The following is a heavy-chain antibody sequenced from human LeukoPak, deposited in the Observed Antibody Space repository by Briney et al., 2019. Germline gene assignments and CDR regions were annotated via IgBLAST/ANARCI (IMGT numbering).Heavy chain of an antibody. D-gene: IGHD6-19*01. Sequence: GGSLRLSCAASGFTFSSYAMSWVRQAPGKGLEWVSGISGSGGVTYHADSVKGRFTISRENSKHTLYLQMNSLRAEDTAVYYCARDGDSSGWNFVYWGEGPLVTVSS. CDR2: ISGSGGVT. J-gene: IGHJ4*02. CDR3: ARDGDSSGWNFVY. CDR1: GFTFSSYA. V-gene: IGHV3-23*01.